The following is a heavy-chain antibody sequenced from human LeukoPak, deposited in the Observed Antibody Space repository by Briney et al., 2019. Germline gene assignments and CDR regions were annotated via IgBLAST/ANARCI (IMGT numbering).Heavy chain of an antibody. D-gene: IGHD3-10*01. V-gene: IGHV1-69*08. Sequence: SVKVSCKTSGGTFLSHTFRWVRQAPGHGLEWIGKITPVIETAKYAQTSQGRVSIYTDKDTTTVYMDLSGLRPDDTADYYCARVNLRGSNYNWFDPWGQGTRVIVSS. CDR1: GGTFLSHT. J-gene: IGHJ5*02. CDR2: ITPVIETA. CDR3: ARVNLRGSNYNWFDP.